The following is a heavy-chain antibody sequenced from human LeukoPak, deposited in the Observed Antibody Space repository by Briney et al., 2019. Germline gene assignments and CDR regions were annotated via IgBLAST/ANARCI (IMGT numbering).Heavy chain of an antibody. D-gene: IGHD3-22*01. CDR1: GFTFSSYW. CDR3: ARGDDYYDSSGYYPVDY. Sequence: GSLRLSCAASGFTFSSYWMSWVRQAPGKGLEWIGYIYYSGSTNYNPSLKSRVTISVDTSKNQFSLKLSSVTAADTAVYYCARGDDYYDSSGYYPVDYWGQGTLVTVSS. V-gene: IGHV4-59*01. CDR2: IYYSGST. J-gene: IGHJ4*02.